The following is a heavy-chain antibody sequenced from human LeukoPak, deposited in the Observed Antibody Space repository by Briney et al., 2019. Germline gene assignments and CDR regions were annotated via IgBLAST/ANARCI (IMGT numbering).Heavy chain of an antibody. V-gene: IGHV4-39*05. CDR1: GGSISSSSYY. CDR3: AIQRMEAFDI. CDR2: IYYSGST. D-gene: IGHD6-25*01. Sequence: SETPSLTCTVSGGSISSSSYYWGWIRQPPGKGLEWIGSIYYSGSTYYNPSLKSRVTISVDTSKNQFSLKLSSVTAADTAVYYCAIQRMEAFDIWGQGTMVTVSS. J-gene: IGHJ3*02.